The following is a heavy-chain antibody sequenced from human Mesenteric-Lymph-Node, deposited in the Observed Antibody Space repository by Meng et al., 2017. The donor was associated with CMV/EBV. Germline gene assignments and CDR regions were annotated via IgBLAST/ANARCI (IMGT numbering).Heavy chain of an antibody. J-gene: IGHJ5*02. V-gene: IGHV1-3*01. CDR3: ARDSGYDFESQNWFDP. Sequence: GFTFTSYAMHWVRQAPGQRLEWMGWINAGNGNTKYSQKFQGRVTITRDTSASTAYMELSSLRSEDTAVYYCARDSGYDFESQNWFDPWGQGTLVTVSS. CDR1: GFTFTSYA. D-gene: IGHD5-12*01. CDR2: INAGNGNT.